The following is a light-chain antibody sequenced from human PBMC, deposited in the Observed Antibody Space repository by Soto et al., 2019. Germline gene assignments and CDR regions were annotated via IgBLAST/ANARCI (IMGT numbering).Light chain of an antibody. V-gene: IGLV2-14*01. Sequence: QSVLTQPASVSGSPGQSITISCTGTSRDVGAYNYVSWYQQHPGTAPKLMIYEVTNRPSGVSNRFSGSKSGNTASLTISGLQAEDEADYYCSSYTSSTPLVFGGGTKLTVL. CDR2: EVT. CDR3: SSYTSSTPLV. CDR1: SRDVGAYNY. J-gene: IGLJ2*01.